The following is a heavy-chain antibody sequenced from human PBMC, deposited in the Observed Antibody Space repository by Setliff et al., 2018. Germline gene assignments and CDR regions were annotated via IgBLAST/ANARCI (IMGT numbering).Heavy chain of an antibody. CDR3: ARINFYVSSGYYYAPDF. CDR1: GYTFNNYG. D-gene: IGHD3-22*01. Sequence: ASVKVSFKASGYTFNNYGITWVRQAPGQGLEWMGWINNYSFKTTYSQKFLDRVTMTTDTSATTAYMELKNLRSDDTAVYYCARINFYVSSGYYYAPDFWGQGTLVTAPQ. V-gene: IGHV1-18*01. CDR2: INNYSFKT. J-gene: IGHJ4*02.